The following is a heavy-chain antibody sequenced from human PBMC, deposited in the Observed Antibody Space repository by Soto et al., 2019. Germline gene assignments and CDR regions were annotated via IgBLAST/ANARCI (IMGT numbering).Heavy chain of an antibody. CDR1: GGSISSYY. V-gene: IGHV4-59*01. CDR2: IYYSGST. D-gene: IGHD2-15*01. CDR3: ARDKGYCSGGSCYSSPTNLYYGMDV. Sequence: SETLSLTCTVSGGSISSYYWSRIRQPPGKGLEWIGYIYYSGSTNYNPSLKSRATISVDTSKNQFSLKLSSVTAADTAVYYCARDKGYCSGGSCYSSPTNLYYGMDVWGQGTTVTVSS. J-gene: IGHJ6*02.